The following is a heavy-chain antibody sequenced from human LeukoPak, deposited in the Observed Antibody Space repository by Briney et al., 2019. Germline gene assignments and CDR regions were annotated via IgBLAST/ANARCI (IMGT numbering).Heavy chain of an antibody. CDR1: GFTVSNNY. CDR2: IYSGGST. D-gene: IGHD2-15*01. CDR3: AGPRYCSGGSCSHYYYYMDV. Sequence: PGGSLRLSCAVSGFTVSNNYMSWVRQAQGKGLEWVSVIYSGGSTYYADSVKGRFTISRDNSKNTLYLQMNSLRAEDTAVYYCAGPRYCSGGSCSHYYYYMDVWGKGTTVTVSS. J-gene: IGHJ6*03. V-gene: IGHV3-53*01.